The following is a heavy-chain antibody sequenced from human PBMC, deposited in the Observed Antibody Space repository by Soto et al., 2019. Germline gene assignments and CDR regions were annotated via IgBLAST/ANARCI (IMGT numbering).Heavy chain of an antibody. D-gene: IGHD3-22*01. V-gene: IGHV4-30-4*01. J-gene: IGHJ5*02. CDR2: IYYSGST. CDR1: GGSISSGDYY. CDR3: ARGGENYYDSSGYYYDPYNWFDP. Sequence: QVQLQESGPGLVKPSQTLSLTCTVSGGSISSGDYYWSWIRQPPGKGLEWIGYIYYSGSTYYNPSLTSRVTISVDTSKNQFSLKLSSVTAADTAVYYCARGGENYYDSSGYYYDPYNWFDPWGQGTLVTVSS.